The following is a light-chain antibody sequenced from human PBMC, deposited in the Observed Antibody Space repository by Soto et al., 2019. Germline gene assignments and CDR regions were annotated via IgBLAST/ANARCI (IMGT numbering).Light chain of an antibody. CDR2: DAS. Sequence: EIVLTQSPGTRSLSPGERATLSCRASQRISNSYLAWYQQKPGQAPRLLLYDASSRATGIPDRVSGSGSGTDFTLTISRLETEDFAVYCCQQYARPPFAFGQGTKWIS. CDR1: QRISNSY. V-gene: IGKV3-20*01. J-gene: IGKJ2*01. CDR3: QQYARPPFA.